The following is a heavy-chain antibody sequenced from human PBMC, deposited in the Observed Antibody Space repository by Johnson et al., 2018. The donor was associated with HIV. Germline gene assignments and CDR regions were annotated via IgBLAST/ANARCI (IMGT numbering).Heavy chain of an antibody. CDR1: GFTFSSYG. D-gene: IGHD6-13*01. CDR3: AQEVRIAGSAAFDI. Sequence: QMQLVESGGGLVQPGGSLRLSCAASGFTFSSYGMHWVRQAPGKGLEWVAVISYDGSNKYYADSVKGRFTISRDSSMNTLYLQMNSLKIEDTAVYSCAQEVRIAGSAAFDIWGQGTMVTVSS. CDR2: ISYDGSNK. J-gene: IGHJ3*02. V-gene: IGHV3-30*19.